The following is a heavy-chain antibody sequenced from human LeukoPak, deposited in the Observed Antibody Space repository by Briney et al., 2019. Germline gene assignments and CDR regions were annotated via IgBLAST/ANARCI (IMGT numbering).Heavy chain of an antibody. CDR2: IKYDGSEK. Sequence: PGGSLRLSCAASGFPFSRYWMTWVRQAPGKGLEWVANIKYDGSEKFYVGSVRGRFTISRDNTNNSLHLQMNSLRAEDTAISYCGGDPTYDSGSPLGYGGQGTLVAVSS. CDR1: GFPFSRYW. J-gene: IGHJ4*02. V-gene: IGHV3-7*01. D-gene: IGHD3-10*01. CDR3: GGDPTYDSGSPLGY.